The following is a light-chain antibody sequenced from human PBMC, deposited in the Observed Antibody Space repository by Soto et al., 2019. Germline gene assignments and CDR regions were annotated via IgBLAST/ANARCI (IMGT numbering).Light chain of an antibody. Sequence: EIVLTQSPATLSLSPGERAILSCRASQSVSNYLAWYQQKPGQAPRFLIYDASNRATGIPARFSGSGSGTDFTLTISSLEPEDFAVYYCQQRSNWITSGQGTRLEIK. CDR3: QQRSNWIT. J-gene: IGKJ5*01. CDR1: QSVSNY. V-gene: IGKV3-11*01. CDR2: DAS.